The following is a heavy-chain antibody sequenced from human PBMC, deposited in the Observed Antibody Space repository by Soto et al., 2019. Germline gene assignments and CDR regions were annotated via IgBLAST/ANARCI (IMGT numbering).Heavy chain of an antibody. CDR3: TRSAYMDV. Sequence: EVQLVESGGGLAQPGGSLRLSCAASGFTFSSYSMNWVRQAPGKGLEWVSYISSSSSTIYYADSVKGRFTISRDNAKSSLYLQMHSLRAEDTAVYYATRSAYMDVWGNGTTVTVSS. V-gene: IGHV3-48*01. J-gene: IGHJ6*03. D-gene: IGHD2-2*01. CDR2: ISSSSSTI. CDR1: GFTFSSYS.